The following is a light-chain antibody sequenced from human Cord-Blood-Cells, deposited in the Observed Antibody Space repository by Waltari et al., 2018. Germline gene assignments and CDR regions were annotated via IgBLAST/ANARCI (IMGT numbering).Light chain of an antibody. Sequence: DIQMTQSPSSLSACVGDRVNITCRASQSISSYLKWYQQKPRKAPKLLIYAASSLQSWVPSRFSGSGSGTDFTLTISSLQPEDFATYYCQQSYSTPFTFGPGTKVDIK. J-gene: IGKJ3*01. CDR2: AAS. CDR1: QSISSY. V-gene: IGKV1-39*01. CDR3: QQSYSTPFT.